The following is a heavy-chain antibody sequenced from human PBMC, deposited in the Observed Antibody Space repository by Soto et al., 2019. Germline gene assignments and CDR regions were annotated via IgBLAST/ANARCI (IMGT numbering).Heavy chain of an antibody. J-gene: IGHJ4*02. CDR1: GFTFSSYG. CDR2: IWYDGSNK. Sequence: QVQLVESGGGVVQPGRSLRLSCAASGFTFSSYGMHWVRQAPGKGLEWVAVIWYDGSNKFYADSVKGRFTISRDNSKNTLYLQMNCLRAEDTAVCYCARVSLWFGEEYYFDYWGQGTLVTVCS. CDR3: ARVSLWFGEEYYFDY. D-gene: IGHD3-10*01. V-gene: IGHV3-33*01.